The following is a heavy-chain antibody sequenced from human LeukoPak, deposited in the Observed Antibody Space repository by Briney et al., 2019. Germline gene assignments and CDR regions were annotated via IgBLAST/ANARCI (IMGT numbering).Heavy chain of an antibody. D-gene: IGHD2-15*01. CDR3: ARTSHFNLVVVAEDY. Sequence: PGGSLRLSCAASGFTFSSYWVSWVRQAPGKGLEWVANIKQDGSEKYYVDSVKGRFTISRDNAKNSLYLQMNSLRAEDTAVYYCARTSHFNLVVVAEDYWGQGTLVTVSS. V-gene: IGHV3-7*01. CDR1: GFTFSSYW. J-gene: IGHJ4*02. CDR2: IKQDGSEK.